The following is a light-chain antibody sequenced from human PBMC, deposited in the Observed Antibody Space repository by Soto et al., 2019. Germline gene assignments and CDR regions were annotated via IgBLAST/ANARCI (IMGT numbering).Light chain of an antibody. CDR3: QSYDRSLSGYV. CDR2: GNI. J-gene: IGLJ1*01. CDR1: SSNIGADYD. Sequence: QAVVTQPPSVSGAPGQRVTISCTGSSSNIGADYDVHWYQQLPGTAPKLLIYGNIYRPSGVPDRFSGSKSGTSASLTITGLQAEDEADYYCQSYDRSLSGYVFGTGTKVTVL. V-gene: IGLV1-40*01.